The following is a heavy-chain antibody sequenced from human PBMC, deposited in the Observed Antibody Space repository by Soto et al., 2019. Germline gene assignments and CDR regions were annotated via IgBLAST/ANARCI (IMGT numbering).Heavy chain of an antibody. J-gene: IGHJ4*02. V-gene: IGHV3-33*01. CDR3: ARAVGPFDY. CDR1: GFTFSTYG. CDR2: IWHDGSNK. D-gene: IGHD1-26*01. Sequence: QVQLVESGGGVVQPGRSLRLSCAAAGFTFSTYGIHWVRQAPGKGLEWVAVIWHDGSNKYYADSVKGRFTISRDNSKNTLYLEMNSLRDEDTAVYYCARAVGPFDYWGQGTLVTVSS.